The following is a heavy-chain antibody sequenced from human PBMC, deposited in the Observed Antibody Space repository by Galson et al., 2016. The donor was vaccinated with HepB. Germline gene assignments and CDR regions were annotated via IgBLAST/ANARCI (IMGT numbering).Heavy chain of an antibody. J-gene: IGHJ6*03. CDR3: GKHNFLDYYYMDV. CDR2: ISVSGIST. D-gene: IGHD2/OR15-2a*01. CDR1: GFNFTNFA. V-gene: IGHV3-23*01. Sequence: SLRLSCAASGFNFTNFAMSWIRQAPGKGLEWVSAISVSGISTYYSDSVRGRFTISRDNSKDTLSLQMNGLRAEDTAVYYCGKHNFLDYYYMDVWGKGTTVTVSS.